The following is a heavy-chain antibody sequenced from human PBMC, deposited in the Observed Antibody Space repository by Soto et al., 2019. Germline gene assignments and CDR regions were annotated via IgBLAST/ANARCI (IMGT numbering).Heavy chain of an antibody. V-gene: IGHV3-23*01. CDR2: ISGGGDTT. D-gene: IGHD3-10*01. CDR3: AKGRGGSGSLTPRVDF. J-gene: IGHJ4*02. Sequence: EVQLLESGGGLVQPGGSLRLSCAASGFTFNNYVMTWVRQAPGKGLEWVSAISGGGDTTSYADSVKGRFTVSRDGSTNTLYLQMSSLRAEDTALYYCAKGRGGSGSLTPRVDFWGQGTLVTVSS. CDR1: GFTFNNYV.